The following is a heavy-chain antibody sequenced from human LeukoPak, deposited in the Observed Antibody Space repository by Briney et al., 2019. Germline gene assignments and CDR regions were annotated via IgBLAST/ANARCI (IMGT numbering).Heavy chain of an antibody. J-gene: IGHJ4*02. CDR3: ARDLRDSRNYYDSSGYYEG. Sequence: SVKVSCKASGYTFTSYDINWVRQAPGQGLEWMGGIIPIFGTTNYAQKFQGRVTITTDDSTSTAYMELSSLRSEDTAVYYCARDLRDSRNYYDSSGYYEGWGQGTLVTVSS. CDR1: GYTFTSYD. V-gene: IGHV1-69*05. D-gene: IGHD3-22*01. CDR2: IIPIFGTT.